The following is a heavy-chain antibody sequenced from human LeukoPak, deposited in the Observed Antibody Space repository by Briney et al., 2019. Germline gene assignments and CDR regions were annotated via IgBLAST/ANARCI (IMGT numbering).Heavy chain of an antibody. Sequence: GASVKVSCKASGYTFTSYGISWVRQAPGQGLEWMGWISAYNGNTNYAQKLQGRVTMTTDTSTSTAYMELRSLRSDDTAVYYCARAKGARGVTGYNWFDPWGQGTLVTVSS. CDR2: ISAYNGNT. J-gene: IGHJ5*02. CDR1: GYTFTSYG. V-gene: IGHV1-18*04. D-gene: IGHD3-10*01. CDR3: ARAKGARGVTGYNWFDP.